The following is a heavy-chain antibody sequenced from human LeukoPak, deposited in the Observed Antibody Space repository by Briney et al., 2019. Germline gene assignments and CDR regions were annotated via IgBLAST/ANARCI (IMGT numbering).Heavy chain of an antibody. Sequence: GGSLRLSCAASGFTFSSYGIHWVRQAPGKGLEWVAVISYDGNNKWYADSVRGRFTISRDNSKNTLFLQMNSLRPEDTAVYYCASSAVRYYNYGMDVWGQGTTVTVSS. CDR3: ASSAVRYYNYGMDV. V-gene: IGHV3-30*03. J-gene: IGHJ6*02. CDR2: ISYDGNNK. D-gene: IGHD3-10*01. CDR1: GFTFSSYG.